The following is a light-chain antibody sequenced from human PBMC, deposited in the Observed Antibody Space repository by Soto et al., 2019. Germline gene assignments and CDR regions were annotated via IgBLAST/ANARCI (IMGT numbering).Light chain of an antibody. CDR2: AAS. J-gene: IGKJ2*01. CDR1: QDIRTD. V-gene: IGKV1-6*01. Sequence: AIQMTQSPSSLSASVGDRVTITCRASQDIRTDVAWYQQKPGKAPKLLIYAASSLQSGVSSRFSGSGSGTDFTLTISSLQPEDFATYFCLQDYNYPYTFGQVTKLEIK. CDR3: LQDYNYPYT.